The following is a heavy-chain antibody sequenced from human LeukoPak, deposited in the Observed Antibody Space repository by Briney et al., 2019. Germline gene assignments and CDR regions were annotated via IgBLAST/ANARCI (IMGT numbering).Heavy chain of an antibody. CDR3: ARDHRTTGTLDWYFDL. V-gene: IGHV4-4*07. CDR1: GGSISSYY. J-gene: IGHJ2*01. D-gene: IGHD1-1*01. Sequence: SETLSLTCTVSGGSISSYYWSWIRQPAGKGLEWIGRIYTSGSTDYNPSLKSRVTMSVDTSKNQFSLKLSSVTAADTAVYYCARDHRTTGTLDWYFDLWGRGTLVTVSS. CDR2: IYTSGST.